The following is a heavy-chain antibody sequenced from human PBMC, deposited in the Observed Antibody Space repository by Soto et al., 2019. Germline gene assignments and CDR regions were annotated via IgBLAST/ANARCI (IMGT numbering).Heavy chain of an antibody. D-gene: IGHD4-4*01. Sequence: SRMWFRPPPGKGLEWIGEINHSGSTNYNPSLKSRVTISVDTSKNQFSLKLSSVTAADTAVYYCASPLRDLHSFHTWGYATLV. CDR3: ASPLRDLHSFHT. CDR2: INHSGST. V-gene: IGHV4-34*01. CDR1: S. J-gene: IGHJ1*01.